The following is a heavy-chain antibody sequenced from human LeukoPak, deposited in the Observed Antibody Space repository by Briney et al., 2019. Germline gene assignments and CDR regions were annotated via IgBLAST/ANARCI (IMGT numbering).Heavy chain of an antibody. CDR1: GFTFSFFA. Sequence: PGGSLRLSCAASGFTFSFFAMHWVRQAPGKGLEYLSYISSNGGTTYYADSVKGRFTISRDNSKNTLYLQTGSLRTEDMAVYYCVRDLWNGGFWGQGTLVTVSS. CDR2: ISSNGGTT. V-gene: IGHV3-64*02. J-gene: IGHJ4*02. D-gene: IGHD1-1*01. CDR3: VRDLWNGGF.